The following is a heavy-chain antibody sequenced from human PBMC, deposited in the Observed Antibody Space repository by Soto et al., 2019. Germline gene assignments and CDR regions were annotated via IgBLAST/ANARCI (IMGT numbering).Heavy chain of an antibody. CDR1: GYTFTSYY. J-gene: IGHJ6*02. CDR2: INPSGGST. D-gene: IGHD2-15*01. V-gene: IGHV1-46*01. CDR3: ARGNSRYCSGGSCYAPYYYYGMDV. Sequence: ASVKVSCKASGYTFTSYYMHWVRQAPGQGLEWMGIINPSGGSTSYAQKFQGRVTMTRDTSTSTVYMELSSLRSEDTAVYYCARGNSRYCSGGSCYAPYYYYGMDVWG.